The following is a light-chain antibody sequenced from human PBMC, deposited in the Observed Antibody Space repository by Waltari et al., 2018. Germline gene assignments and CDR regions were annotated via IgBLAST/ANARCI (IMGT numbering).Light chain of an antibody. CDR2: SAS. V-gene: IGKV1-39*01. J-gene: IGKJ1*01. CDR3: QQSYSTQT. CDR1: QTISNY. Sequence: DIKMTQSPSSLSASVGDRVTITCRASQTISNYLNWYQQKPGKAPKLLIYSASTLQSGVPSRFSGSRYGTDFTLIISSLQPEDFATYYCQQSYSTQTFGQGTKVEVK.